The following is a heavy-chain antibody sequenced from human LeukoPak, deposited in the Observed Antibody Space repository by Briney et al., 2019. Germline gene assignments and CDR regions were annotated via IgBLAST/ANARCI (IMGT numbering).Heavy chain of an antibody. J-gene: IGHJ4*02. CDR1: GGSISSTSYY. V-gene: IGHV4-39*01. CDR3: ARPVSSGWNPFDY. CDR2: IYYTGTT. D-gene: IGHD6-19*01. Sequence: SETLSLTCSVSGGSISSTSYYWGWVRQPPGKGLEWIGSIYYTGTTYYNPSLKSRVTISVDTSKNQFSLKLSSVTAADTAVYYCARPVSSGWNPFDYWGQGTLVTVSS.